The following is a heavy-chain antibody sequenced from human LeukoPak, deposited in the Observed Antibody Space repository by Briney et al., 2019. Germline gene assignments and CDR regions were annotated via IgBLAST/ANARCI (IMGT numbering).Heavy chain of an antibody. Sequence: SQTLSLTFAISGDSVSNNSAAWNWIRQSPSRGLEWLGSTYYRSKWYNDYAVSVKSRITINPDTSKNPFSLQVNSVTPEDTAVYYCARAPTPIIAVAGSFDYWGQGTLVTVSS. CDR1: GDSVSNNSAA. CDR3: ARAPTPIIAVAGSFDY. D-gene: IGHD6-19*01. J-gene: IGHJ4*02. CDR2: TYYRSKWYN. V-gene: IGHV6-1*01.